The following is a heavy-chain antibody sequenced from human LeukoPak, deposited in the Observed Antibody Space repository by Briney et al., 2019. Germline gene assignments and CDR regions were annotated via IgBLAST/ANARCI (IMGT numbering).Heavy chain of an antibody. CDR1: GFTVSSNY. CDR2: IKSKTDRGTT. J-gene: IGHJ4*02. D-gene: IGHD4-17*01. CDR3: TTGGTVTFDY. Sequence: GGSLRLSCAASGFTVSSNYMTWVREAPGQGLEWVGRIKSKTDRGTTDYAAPVKARFTISRDDSKNTLYLHMNSLKTEGTAVYYCTTGGTVTFDYWGQGTLVTVSS. V-gene: IGHV3-15*01.